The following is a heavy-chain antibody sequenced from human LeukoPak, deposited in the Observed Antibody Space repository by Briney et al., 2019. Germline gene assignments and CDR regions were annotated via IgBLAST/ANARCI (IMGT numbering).Heavy chain of an antibody. D-gene: IGHD2-21*01. Sequence: GGSLRLSCAASGFTFSSYAMSWVRQAPGKGLEWVSAISGSGGSTYYADSVKGRFTISRDNSINMLYLQLNNLRRDDTAVYYCARGGAYGSQDYYMDVWGKGTTVTVSS. CDR1: GFTFSSYA. CDR3: ARGGAYGSQDYYMDV. CDR2: ISGSGGST. J-gene: IGHJ6*03. V-gene: IGHV3-23*01.